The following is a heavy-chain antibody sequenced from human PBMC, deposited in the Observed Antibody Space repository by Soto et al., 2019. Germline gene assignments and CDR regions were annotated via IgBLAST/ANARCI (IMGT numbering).Heavy chain of an antibody. D-gene: IGHD3-16*01. J-gene: IGHJ4*02. V-gene: IGHV3-15*01. Sequence: KAGGSLRLSCAASGFTFSNAWMSWVRQAPGKGLEWVGRIKSKTDGGTTDYAAPVKGRFTISRDDSKNTLYLQMNSLETEDTAVYYCTTLLPIMITFGGVTHIDYWGQGTLVTVSS. CDR3: TTLLPIMITFGGVTHIDY. CDR2: IKSKTDGGTT. CDR1: GFTFSNAW.